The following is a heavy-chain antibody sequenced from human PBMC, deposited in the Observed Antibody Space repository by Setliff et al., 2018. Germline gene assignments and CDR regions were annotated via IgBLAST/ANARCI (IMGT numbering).Heavy chain of an antibody. Sequence: KTSETLSLTCSASGGSISSGSHYWAWIRQPPGKRLEWIGSVYYIGTTHYNPSLKSRVTISVDPSKNQFSLKMSSVTAADTAVYYCAREFTVDSREAGYFNYWGHGTLVTVSS. CDR2: VYYIGTT. J-gene: IGHJ4*01. CDR3: AREFTVDSREAGYFNY. V-gene: IGHV4-39*02. CDR1: GGSISSGSHY. D-gene: IGHD6-13*01.